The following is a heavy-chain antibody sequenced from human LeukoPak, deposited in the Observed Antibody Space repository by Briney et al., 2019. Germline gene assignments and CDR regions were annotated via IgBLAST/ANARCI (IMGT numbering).Heavy chain of an antibody. V-gene: IGHV3-21*01. Sequence: GGSLRLSCAPSGFTFSTYSMNWVRQAPGKGVEWVSSISSSTSYTHYTDSVRGRFTISRDNAKNSLYQQMNRLRAEDTAVYYWARDGSGYCSGGSCYSAEYFQHWGQGTLVTVSS. CDR2: ISSSTSYT. CDR3: ARDGSGYCSGGSCYSAEYFQH. D-gene: IGHD2-15*01. CDR1: GFTFSTYS. J-gene: IGHJ1*01.